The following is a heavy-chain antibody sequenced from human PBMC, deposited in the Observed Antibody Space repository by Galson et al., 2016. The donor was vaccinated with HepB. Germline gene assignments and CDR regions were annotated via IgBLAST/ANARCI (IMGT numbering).Heavy chain of an antibody. J-gene: IGHJ4*02. CDR1: GGTFINFA. CDR2: IIPVFGKI. CDR3: ARAPTVTTWGFDY. V-gene: IGHV1-69*01. D-gene: IGHD4-17*01. Sequence: SCKASGGTFINFAVTWVRQAPGQGLEWMGEIIPVFGKINYAQKFQGRVTMTADDSTNTASMELVSLTSDDTAIYYCARAPTVTTWGFDYWGQGTLVTVSS.